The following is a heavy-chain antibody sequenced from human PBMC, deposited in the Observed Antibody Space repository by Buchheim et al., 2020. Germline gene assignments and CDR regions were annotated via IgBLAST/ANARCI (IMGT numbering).Heavy chain of an antibody. D-gene: IGHD6-19*01. Sequence: QVQLQESGPRLVKPSETLSLTCTVSGGSISGYYWSWIRQPPEKGLEWIGYVSYSGTTVYEPSLERRVTISVDTPNKQFSLKLTSATAADTAVYYCARVRASGWYFFDFRGQGTL. J-gene: IGHJ4*02. CDR3: ARVRASGWYFFDF. V-gene: IGHV4-59*01. CDR1: GGSISGYY. CDR2: VSYSGTT.